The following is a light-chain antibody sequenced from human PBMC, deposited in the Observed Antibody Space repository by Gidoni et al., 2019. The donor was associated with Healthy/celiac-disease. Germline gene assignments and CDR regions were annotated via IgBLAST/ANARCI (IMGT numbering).Light chain of an antibody. CDR3: QQSYSTPLT. J-gene: IGKJ3*01. CDR2: ASS. V-gene: IGKV1-39*01. CDR1: HSIISY. Sequence: DIQMTQSPSSLSPSVGDKVTITCRASHSIISYLKWDQQQPGKAPNLLIYASSSLQSGVPSRFSGSGSGTVFTLTISSLQTEYFATYYCQQSYSTPLTFGPGTKVDIK.